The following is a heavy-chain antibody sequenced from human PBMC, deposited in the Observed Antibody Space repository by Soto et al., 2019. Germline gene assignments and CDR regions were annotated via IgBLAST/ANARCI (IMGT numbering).Heavy chain of an antibody. Sequence: GESLKISCKGSGYSFTSYWIGWVRQMPGKGLEWMGRIDPSDSYTNYSPSFQGHVTISADKSISTAYLQWSSLKASDTAMYYCARHFASSGRAFDIWGQGTMVTVSS. D-gene: IGHD3-22*01. J-gene: IGHJ3*02. CDR1: GYSFTSYW. CDR2: IDPSDSYT. CDR3: ARHFASSGRAFDI. V-gene: IGHV5-10-1*01.